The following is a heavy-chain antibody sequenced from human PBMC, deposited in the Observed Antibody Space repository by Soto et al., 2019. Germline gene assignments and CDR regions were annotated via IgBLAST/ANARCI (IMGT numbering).Heavy chain of an antibody. J-gene: IGHJ6*02. CDR3: AMVDNYVSPSPQDV. Sequence: VQLVKSGDEVRKPGSSVKVSCKASGYIFVNYGSAWVRQAPGKGLEWIGWIRPYSGNTHYESKVKGRFTLTTDTSTTTAYMYLRIRTSGDKAVYDCAMVDNYVSPSPQDVWGQGTTVTVSS. D-gene: IGHD3-16*01. V-gene: IGHV1-18*01. CDR2: IRPYSGNT. CDR1: GYIFVNYG.